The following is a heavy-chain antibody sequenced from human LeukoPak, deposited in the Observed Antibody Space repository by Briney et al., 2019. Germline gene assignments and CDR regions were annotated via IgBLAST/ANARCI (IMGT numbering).Heavy chain of an antibody. Sequence: NPSETLSLTCTVSGGSISSGSYYWSWFRQPAEKGLEWIGRIYTSGSTYYNPSLKSRVTISADTSKNQFSLNVSSVTAADTAVYYCARATSSYFYYMGVWGKGTTVTISS. CDR2: IYTSGST. J-gene: IGHJ6*03. CDR1: GGSISSGSYY. V-gene: IGHV4-61*02. CDR3: ARATSSYFYYMGV. D-gene: IGHD5-12*01.